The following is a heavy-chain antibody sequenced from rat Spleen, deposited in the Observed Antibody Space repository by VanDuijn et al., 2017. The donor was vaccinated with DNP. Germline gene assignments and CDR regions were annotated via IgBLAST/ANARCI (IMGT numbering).Heavy chain of an antibody. V-gene: IGHV5S10*01. CDR2: ISYDGSRT. D-gene: IGHD1-9*01. CDR3: ATGATGITLFDY. CDR1: GFIFSDYN. J-gene: IGHJ2*01. Sequence: EVQLVESGGGLVQPGRSLKLSCAASGFIFSDYNMAWVRQAPKKGLEWVATISYDGSRTYYRDSVKGRFTISRDNAKSTLYLQMDSLRSEDTATYYCATGATGITLFDYWGQGVMVTVSS.